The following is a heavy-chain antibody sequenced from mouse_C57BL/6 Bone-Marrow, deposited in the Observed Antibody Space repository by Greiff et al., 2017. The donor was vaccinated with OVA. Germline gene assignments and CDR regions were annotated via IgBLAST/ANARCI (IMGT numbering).Heavy chain of an antibody. J-gene: IGHJ3*01. CDR3: ARRLLRIAY. CDR1: GYTFTSYG. CDR2: IYPRSGNT. Sequence: VQLQQSGAELARPGASVKLSCKASGYTFTSYGISWVKQRTGQGLEWIGEIYPRSGNTYYNEKFKGKATLTADKSSSTAYMELRSLTSEDSAVYFCARRLLRIAYWGQGTLVTVSA. V-gene: IGHV1-81*01. D-gene: IGHD2-3*01.